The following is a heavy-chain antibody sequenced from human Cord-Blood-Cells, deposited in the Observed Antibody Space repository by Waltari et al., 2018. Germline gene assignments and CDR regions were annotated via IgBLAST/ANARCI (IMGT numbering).Heavy chain of an antibody. Sequence: QLQLQESGPGLVKPSVTLSLTCTVSGGSISSSSYYWGWIRQPPGKGLEWIGSIYYSGSTYYNPSLKSRVTISVDTSKNQFSLKLSSVTAADTAVYYCARQGRRDAFDIWGQGTMVTVSS. CDR1: GGSISSSSYY. CDR2: IYYSGST. V-gene: IGHV4-39*01. J-gene: IGHJ3*02. CDR3: ARQGRRDAFDI.